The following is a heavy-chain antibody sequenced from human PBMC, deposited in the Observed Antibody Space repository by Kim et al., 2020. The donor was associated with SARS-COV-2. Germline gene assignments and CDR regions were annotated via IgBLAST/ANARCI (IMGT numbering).Heavy chain of an antibody. CDR2: ISYDGSNK. Sequence: GGSLRLSCAASGFTFSSYAMHWVRQAPGKGLEWVAVISYDGSNKYYADSVKGRFTISRDNSKNTLYLQMNSLRAEDTAVYYCARERPVYSSGWYPGFDYWGQGTLVTVSS. V-gene: IGHV3-30*04. CDR1: GFTFSSYA. CDR3: ARERPVYSSGWYPGFDY. D-gene: IGHD6-19*01. J-gene: IGHJ4*02.